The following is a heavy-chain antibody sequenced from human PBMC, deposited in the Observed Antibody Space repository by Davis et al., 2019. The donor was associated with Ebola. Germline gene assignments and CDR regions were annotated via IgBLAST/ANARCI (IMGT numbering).Heavy chain of an antibody. D-gene: IGHD3-22*01. CDR3: ARLVALYDNSGYAYFDY. J-gene: IGHJ4*02. Sequence: GESLKISCAASGFTFSSYGMHWVRQAPGKGLEWVAVISYDGSNKYYADSVKGRFTISRDNSKNTLYLQMNSLRAEDTAVYYCARLVALYDNSGYAYFDYWGQGNLVTVSA. V-gene: IGHV3-30*03. CDR1: GFTFSSYG. CDR2: ISYDGSNK.